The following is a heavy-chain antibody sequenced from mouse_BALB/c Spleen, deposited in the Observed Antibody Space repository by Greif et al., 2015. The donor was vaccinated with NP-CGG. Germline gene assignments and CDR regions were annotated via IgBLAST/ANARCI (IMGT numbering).Heavy chain of an antibody. J-gene: IGHJ4*01. CDR1: GFNIKDYY. Sequence: EVKLQESGAELVRPGALVKLSCKASGFNIKDYYMHWVKQRPEQGLEWIGWIDPENGNTIYDPKFQGKASITADTSSNTAYLQLSSLTSEDTAVYYCASGWPSMDYWGQGTSVTVSS. CDR3: ASGWPSMDY. D-gene: IGHD2-3*01. CDR2: IDPENGNT. V-gene: IGHV14-1*02.